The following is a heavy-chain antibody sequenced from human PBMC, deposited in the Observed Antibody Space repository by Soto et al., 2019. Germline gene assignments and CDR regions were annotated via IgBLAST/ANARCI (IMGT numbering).Heavy chain of an antibody. CDR3: ARDPGGDYDNWAFDY. CDR1: GIIFSNTW. Sequence: GGSLRLSCTASGIIFSNTWINWVRQAPGKGLEWVGRIKSNTDGGTTDYATPVKGRFALSRDDSQNTLYLQMTGLKAEDTAVYYCARDPGGDYDNWAFDYWGQGTLVTVSS. D-gene: IGHD4-17*01. CDR2: IKSNTDGGTT. J-gene: IGHJ4*02. V-gene: IGHV3-15*01.